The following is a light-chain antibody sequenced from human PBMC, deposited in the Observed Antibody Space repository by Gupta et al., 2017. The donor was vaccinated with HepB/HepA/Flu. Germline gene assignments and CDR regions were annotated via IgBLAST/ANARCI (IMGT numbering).Light chain of an antibody. J-gene: IGLJ2*01. Sequence: NFMLTQPHSVSESPGKTVTISCTGSSGSIASNYVQWYQQRPGSAPKTVSYVDNQRPSGVPDRFSGSIDSSSKYESRQIQGLKTEDEADDYCQSYASRDHLVVLGGGTKLTVL. CDR2: VDN. CDR1: SGSIASNY. V-gene: IGLV6-57*02. CDR3: QSYASRDHLVV.